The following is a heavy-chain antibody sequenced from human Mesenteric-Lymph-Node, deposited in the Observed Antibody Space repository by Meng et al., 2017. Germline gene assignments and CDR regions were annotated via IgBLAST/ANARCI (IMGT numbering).Heavy chain of an antibody. J-gene: IGHJ4*02. CDR1: GFTFSNYA. CDR3: ARIWYTAAAGDY. D-gene: IGHD6-13*01. V-gene: IGHV3-30*04. Sequence: GESLKISCAASGFTFSNYAMSWVRQAPGKGLEWVAVISYDGSNKYYADSVKGRFTISRDNAKNSVSLQMNSLRAEDTAVYYCARIWYTAAAGDYWGQGIVVTVSS. CDR2: ISYDGSNK.